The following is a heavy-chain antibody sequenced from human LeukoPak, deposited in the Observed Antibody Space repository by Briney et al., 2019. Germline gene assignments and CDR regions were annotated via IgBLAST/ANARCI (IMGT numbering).Heavy chain of an antibody. V-gene: IGHV1-46*01. D-gene: IGHD3-3*01. CDR1: GYTFTSYY. CDR2: INPSGGST. Sequence: ASVKVSCKASGYTFTSYYMHWVRQAPGQGLEWMGIINPSGGSTSYAQKFQGRVTMTRDTSISTAYMELSRLTSDDTAVYYCATSTHYDFWSGFDYWGQGTLVTVSS. J-gene: IGHJ4*02. CDR3: ATSTHYDFWSGFDY.